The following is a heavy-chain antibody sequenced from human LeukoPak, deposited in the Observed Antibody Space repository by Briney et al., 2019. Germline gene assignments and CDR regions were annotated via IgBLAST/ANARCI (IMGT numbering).Heavy chain of an antibody. D-gene: IGHD6-13*01. CDR2: IRSDGSDK. CDR3: AKDIAAAGGPCAY. J-gene: IGHJ4*02. Sequence: GGSLRLSCAASGFTFGGYDMHWVRQAPGKGLEWVALIRSDGSDKYYADSVKGRFTISRDNSKNTLFLRMNSLRAEDTAVYYCAKDIAAAGGPCAYWGRGTLVTVSS. CDR1: GFTFGGYD. V-gene: IGHV3-30*02.